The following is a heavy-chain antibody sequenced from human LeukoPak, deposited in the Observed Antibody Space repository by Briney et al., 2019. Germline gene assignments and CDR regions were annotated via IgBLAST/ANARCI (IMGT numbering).Heavy chain of an antibody. CDR1: EFTFSSYW. CDR3: ARDFKEADP. V-gene: IGHV3-74*01. J-gene: IGHJ5*02. CDR2: ISTDGSST. Sequence: GGSLRLSCEDSEFTFSSYWMHWVRQAPGKGLVWVSRISTDGSSTSYADSVKGRFTISRDNARKTLYLQMNSVRAEDTAVYYCARDFKEADPWGQGTPVTVSS.